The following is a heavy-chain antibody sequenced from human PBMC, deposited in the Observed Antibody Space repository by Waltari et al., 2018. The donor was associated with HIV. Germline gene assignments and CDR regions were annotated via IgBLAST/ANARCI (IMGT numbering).Heavy chain of an antibody. V-gene: IGHV3-23*01. J-gene: IGHJ6*02. CDR2: ISDRGATT. CDR3: AKPRMEYAIRDHFFGLDV. D-gene: IGHD2-8*01. CDR1: GFTFPTYP. Sequence: VDLLESGGRLVQPGGSLRLSCVGSGFTFPTYPVIWVCQAPGKGLEWVAGISDRGATTFYADSVKGRFTISRDNSKNTIYLQIDSLRADDTAVYYCAKPRMEYAIRDHFFGLDVWGQGTTVTVSS.